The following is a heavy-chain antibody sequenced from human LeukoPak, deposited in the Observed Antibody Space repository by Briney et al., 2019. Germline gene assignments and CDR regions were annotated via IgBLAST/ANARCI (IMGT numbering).Heavy chain of an antibody. V-gene: IGHV3-53*01. CDR1: GFSVSSNF. J-gene: IGHJ6*03. D-gene: IGHD3-10*01. CDR3: ARDGCGDNYKDV. CDR2: IYSGGTT. Sequence: PGGSLRLSCAASGFSVSSNFMSWVRQAPGKGLEWVSVIYSGGTTYYADSVKGRFTISRDNSKNTLSLQMNSLRAEDTAVYYCARDGCGDNYKDVWGKGTTVTVSS.